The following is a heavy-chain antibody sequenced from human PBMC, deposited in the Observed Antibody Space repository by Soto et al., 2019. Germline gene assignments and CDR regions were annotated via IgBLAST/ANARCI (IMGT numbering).Heavy chain of an antibody. CDR1: GFTFSSYG. CDR3: ARDIREPIVPYYYYGMDV. CDR2: IWYDGSNK. V-gene: IGHV3-33*01. Sequence: PGGSLRLSCTASGFTFSSYGMHWVRQAPGKGLEWVAVIWYDGSNKYYADSVKGRFTISRDNSKNTLYLQMNSLRAEDTAVYYCARDIREPIVPYYYYGMDVWGQGTTVPVSS. J-gene: IGHJ6*02. D-gene: IGHD1-26*01.